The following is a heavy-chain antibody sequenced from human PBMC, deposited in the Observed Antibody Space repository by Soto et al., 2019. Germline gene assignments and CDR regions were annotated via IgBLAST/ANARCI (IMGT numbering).Heavy chain of an antibody. Sequence: GGSLRLSCAASGFTFSSYAMSWVRQAPGKGLEWVSAISSSGSTIYYADSVKGRFTISRDNAKNSLYLQMNSLRDEDTAVYYCARDSGYYDSSGYYFNWFDPWGQGTLVTVSS. J-gene: IGHJ5*02. V-gene: IGHV3-48*02. CDR3: ARDSGYYDSSGYYFNWFDP. D-gene: IGHD3-22*01. CDR1: GFTFSSYA. CDR2: ISSSGSTI.